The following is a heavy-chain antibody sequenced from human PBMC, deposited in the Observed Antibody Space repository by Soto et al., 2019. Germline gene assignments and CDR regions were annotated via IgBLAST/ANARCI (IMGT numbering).Heavy chain of an antibody. J-gene: IGHJ5*02. CDR3: ASSLGYSSSWYGTDNWFHP. CDR2: IDPSDSYT. CDR1: GYSFTSYW. V-gene: IGHV5-10-1*01. Sequence: EVQLVQSGAEVKKPGESLRISCKGSGYSFTSYWISWVRQMPGKGLEWMGRIDPSDSYTNYSPSFQGHVTISADKSISTAYLQWSSLQASDTAMYYCASSLGYSSSWYGTDNWFHPWGQGNLVTGSS. D-gene: IGHD6-13*01.